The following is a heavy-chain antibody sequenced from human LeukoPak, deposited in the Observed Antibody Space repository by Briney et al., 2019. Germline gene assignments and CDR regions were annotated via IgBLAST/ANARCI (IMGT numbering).Heavy chain of an antibody. CDR2: FDPEDGET. Sequence: ASVKVSCKVSGYTLTVLSMHWVRQAPGKGLEWMGGFDPEDGETIYAQKFQGRVTMTEDTSTDTAYMELSSLRSEDTAVYYCATLLGGSYYGYYFDYWGQGTLVTVSS. CDR3: ATLLGGSYYGYYFDY. V-gene: IGHV1-24*01. D-gene: IGHD1-26*01. CDR1: GYTLTVLS. J-gene: IGHJ4*02.